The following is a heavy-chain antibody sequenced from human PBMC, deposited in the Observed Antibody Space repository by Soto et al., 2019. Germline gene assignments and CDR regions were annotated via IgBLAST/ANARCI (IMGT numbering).Heavy chain of an antibody. CDR2: IKEDGSER. CDR1: GFTFSNYW. Sequence: EVQLVESGGGLVQPGGSLRLSCAASGFTFSNYWMSWVRQAPGKGMEWVANIKEDGSERNYVDSVQGRFIISRDNAKNSLYLPLNSLGAEDTAGYYCARAGSENDSWGQGTLVSVSS. V-gene: IGHV3-7*05. J-gene: IGHJ4*02. D-gene: IGHD3-10*01. CDR3: ARAGSENDS.